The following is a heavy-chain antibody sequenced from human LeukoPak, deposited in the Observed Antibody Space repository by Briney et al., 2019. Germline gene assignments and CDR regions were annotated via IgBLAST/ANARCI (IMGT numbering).Heavy chain of an antibody. V-gene: IGHV3-66*01. CDR2: IYIVGST. D-gene: IGHD3-3*01. CDR1: GFTVSSNY. Sequence: GGSLRLSCAASGFTVSSNYMSWVRQAPGKGLEWVSVIYIVGSTYYADSVKGTFTISRDNSKNTLCLKMNSLRAEDTAVYYCARGEVLTYYDFWSGYRRDYWGQGTLVTVSS. CDR3: ARGEVLTYYDFWSGYRRDY. J-gene: IGHJ4*02.